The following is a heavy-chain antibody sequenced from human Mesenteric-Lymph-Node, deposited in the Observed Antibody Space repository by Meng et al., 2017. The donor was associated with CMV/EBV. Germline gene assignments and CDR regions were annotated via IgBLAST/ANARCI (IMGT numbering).Heavy chain of an antibody. CDR1: GFTFSSYS. V-gene: IGHV3-21*01. J-gene: IGHJ6*02. CDR2: ISSSSSYI. CDR3: AKGGNGWGNMDV. Sequence: GGSLRLSCAASGFTFSSYSMNWVRQAPGKGLEWVSSISSSSSYIYYADSVKGRFTISRDNAKNSLYLQMNSLRAEDTAVYYCAKGGNGWGNMDVWGQGTTVTVSS. D-gene: IGHD3-16*01.